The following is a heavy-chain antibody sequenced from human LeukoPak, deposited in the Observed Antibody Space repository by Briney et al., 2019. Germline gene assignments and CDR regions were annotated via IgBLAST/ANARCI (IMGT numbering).Heavy chain of an antibody. V-gene: IGHV1-69*13. Sequence: SVKVSCKASGGTFSSYAISWVRQAPGQGLEWMGGIIPIFGTANYAQKFQGRVTITADESTSTAYMELSSLRSEDTAVYYCARTTEALRYFDWPRFDPWGQGTLVTVSS. J-gene: IGHJ5*02. CDR1: GGTFSSYA. D-gene: IGHD3-9*01. CDR3: ARTTEALRYFDWPRFDP. CDR2: IIPIFGTA.